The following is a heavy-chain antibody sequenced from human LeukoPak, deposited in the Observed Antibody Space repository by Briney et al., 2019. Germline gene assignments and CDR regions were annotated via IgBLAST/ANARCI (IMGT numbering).Heavy chain of an antibody. V-gene: IGHV1-18*01. CDR1: GYTFGSYG. J-gene: IGHJ6*02. CDR3: ARDDLSYGSGSPHTQYYYYGMDV. Sequence: GASVKVSCKASGYTFGSYGVTWVRQAPGQGPEWMGWISGYTGNTDYAQNLQDRVTMTIDKSTSTAYMELRSLRSDDTAVYYCARDDLSYGSGSPHTQYYYYGMDVWGQGTTVTVSS. CDR2: ISGYTGNT. D-gene: IGHD3-10*01.